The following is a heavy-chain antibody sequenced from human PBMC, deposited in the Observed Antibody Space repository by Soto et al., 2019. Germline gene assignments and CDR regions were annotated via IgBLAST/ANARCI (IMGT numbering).Heavy chain of an antibody. V-gene: IGHV3-15*01. Sequence: EVQLVESGVGLVKPGGSLRLSCAASGSTFSHAWMSWVRQVPGKGLEWVARVKSKAAGGTTDYAAPVKGRFTISRDDSKHTLYLQMNSLKTEDTAVYYYTNVGVDPWAQGPRVTVSS. CDR2: VKSKAAGGTT. J-gene: IGHJ5*02. CDR1: GSTFSHAW. CDR3: TNVGVDP. D-gene: IGHD2-15*01.